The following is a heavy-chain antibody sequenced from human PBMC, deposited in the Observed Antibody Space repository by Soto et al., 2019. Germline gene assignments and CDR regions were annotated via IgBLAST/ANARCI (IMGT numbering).Heavy chain of an antibody. J-gene: IGHJ6*02. CDR1: GFTVISYG. CDR2: IWYDGSNK. CDR3: ARDSYYYYGMDV. V-gene: IGHV3-33*01. Sequence: PGGXLRLSCAASGFTVISYGMHWVRQAPGKGLEWVAVIWYDGSNKYYADSVKGRFTISRDNSKNTLYLQMNSLRAEDTAVYYCARDSYYYYGMDVWGQGTTVTVSS.